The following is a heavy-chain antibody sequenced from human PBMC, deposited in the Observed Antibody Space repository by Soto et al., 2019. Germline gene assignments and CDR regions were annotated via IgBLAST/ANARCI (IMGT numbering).Heavy chain of an antibody. Sequence: GGSPRLSCAASGFTFSSYAMSWVRQAPGKGLEWVSAISGSGGSTYYADSVKGRFTISRDNSKNTLYLQMNSLRAEDTAVYYCAIAVAGPTHSSWGQGTLVTVSS. J-gene: IGHJ5*02. CDR2: ISGSGGST. CDR1: GFTFSSYA. V-gene: IGHV3-23*01. CDR3: AIAVAGPTHSS. D-gene: IGHD6-19*01.